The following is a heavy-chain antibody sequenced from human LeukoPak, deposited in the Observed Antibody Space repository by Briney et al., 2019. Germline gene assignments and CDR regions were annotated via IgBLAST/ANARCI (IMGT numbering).Heavy chain of an antibody. CDR2: INHSGST. Sequence: PSETLSLTCAVYGVSFSGYYWSWIRQPPGKGLEWIGEINHSGSTNYNPSLKSRVTISVDTSKNQFSLKLSSVTAADTAVYYCARESSTSCDYWGQGTLVTVSS. J-gene: IGHJ4*02. CDR1: GVSFSGYY. D-gene: IGHD2-2*01. V-gene: IGHV4-34*01. CDR3: ARESSTSCDY.